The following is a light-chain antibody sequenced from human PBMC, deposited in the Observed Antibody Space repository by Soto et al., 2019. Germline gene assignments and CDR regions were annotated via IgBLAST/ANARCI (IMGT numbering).Light chain of an antibody. Sequence: QSVLTQPPSASGTPGQRVTISCSGSSSNIGSNTVNWYQQLPGTAPKLLIYSNNQRPSGVPDRFSGSKSGTSASLASSGLQSEYEADYYCAAWDDSLKGKVFGGGTKLTVL. V-gene: IGLV1-44*01. J-gene: IGLJ2*01. CDR3: AAWDDSLKGKV. CDR1: SSNIGSNT. CDR2: SNN.